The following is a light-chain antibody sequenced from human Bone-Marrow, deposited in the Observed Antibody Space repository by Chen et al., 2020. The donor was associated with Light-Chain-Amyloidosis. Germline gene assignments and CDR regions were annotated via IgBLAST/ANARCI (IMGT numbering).Light chain of an antibody. CDR1: SRDVGAYTY. CDR3: QVWDRSSDRPV. CDR2: DVN. Sequence: QSPLTQPRPLSGSLGRSVTTSRTSPSRDVGAYTYVYWYQQHPGKAPKLIIYDVNKRPSGVPDRFSGSQSGSTASLTISRVEAGDEADYYCQVWDRSSDRPVFGGGTKLTVL. V-gene: IGLV2-11*01. J-gene: IGLJ3*02.